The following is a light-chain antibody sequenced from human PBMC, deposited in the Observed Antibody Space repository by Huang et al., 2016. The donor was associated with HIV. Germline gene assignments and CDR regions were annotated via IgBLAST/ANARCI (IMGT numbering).Light chain of an antibody. CDR3: MQALQIPWT. CDR2: LGS. V-gene: IGKV2-28*01. Sequence: DIVMTQSPLSLPVTPGEPASISCRSSQSLLHSNGYNYLDWYLQKPGQSPQLLIYLGSNRATGVPDRFSVSGSGTDFTLKISRVEAEDVGVYYCMQALQIPWTFGQGTKVEI. J-gene: IGKJ1*01. CDR1: QSLLHSNGYNY.